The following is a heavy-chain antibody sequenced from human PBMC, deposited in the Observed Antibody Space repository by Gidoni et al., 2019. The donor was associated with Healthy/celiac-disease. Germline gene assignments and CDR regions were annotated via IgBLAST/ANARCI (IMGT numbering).Heavy chain of an antibody. V-gene: IGHV1-8*01. J-gene: IGHJ2*01. CDR1: GYTFTSYD. CDR2: MNPNSGNT. D-gene: IGHD1-26*01. Sequence: QVQLVQSGAEVKKPGASVMVSCKASGYTFTSYDINWVRQATGQGLEWMGWMNPNSGNTGYAQKFQGRVTMTRSTSISTAYMELSSLRSEDTAVYYCARGLGWEHDWYFDLWGRGTLVTVSS. CDR3: ARGLGWEHDWYFDL.